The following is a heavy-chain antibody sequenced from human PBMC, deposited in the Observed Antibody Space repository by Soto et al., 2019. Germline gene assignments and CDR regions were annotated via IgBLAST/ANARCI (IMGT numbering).Heavy chain of an antibody. CDR1: GGSFSGYY. CDR2: ITHSGST. D-gene: IGHD6-25*01. Sequence: QVHLQPWGAGLLKYSETLSLTCAVYGGSFSGYYWSWIRQPPGKGPEWIGEITHSGSTNYNPSHKSPVAISLDTSKNQLSLKLSSVTAAATAVYYCARGGGGAAIVYWGQGTLVTVSS. V-gene: IGHV4-34*02. J-gene: IGHJ4*02. CDR3: ARGGGGAAIVY.